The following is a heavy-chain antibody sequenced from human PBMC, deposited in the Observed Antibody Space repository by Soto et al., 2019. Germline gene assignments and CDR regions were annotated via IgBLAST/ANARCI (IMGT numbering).Heavy chain of an antibody. CDR2: IIPIFGTA. CDR1: GGTFSSYA. V-gene: IGHV1-69*13. Sequence: SVKVSCKASGGTFSSYAISWVRQAPGQGLEWMGGIIPIFGTANYAQKFQGRVTITADESTSTAYMELSSLRSEDTAVYYCALNYYYDSSGYRPLSPWGQGTLVTVSS. D-gene: IGHD3-22*01. J-gene: IGHJ5*02. CDR3: ALNYYYDSSGYRPLSP.